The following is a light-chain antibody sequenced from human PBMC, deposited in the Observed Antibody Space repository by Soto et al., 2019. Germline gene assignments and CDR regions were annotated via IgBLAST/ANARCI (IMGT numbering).Light chain of an antibody. Sequence: EIVLTQSPATLSLSPGERATLSCRASQSINRHLAWYRQKPGQAPRLLIYDASNSATGIPARFSGSGSGTEFTLTISSLQSEDFAVYHCQQYNNWPGWTFGQGTKVDIK. CDR1: QSINRH. V-gene: IGKV3D-15*01. CDR2: DAS. J-gene: IGKJ1*01. CDR3: QQYNNWPGWT.